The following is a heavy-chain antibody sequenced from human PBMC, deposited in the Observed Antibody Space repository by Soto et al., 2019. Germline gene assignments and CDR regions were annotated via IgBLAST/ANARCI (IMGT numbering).Heavy chain of an antibody. J-gene: IGHJ4*02. D-gene: IGHD6-19*01. CDR3: AKHHLQVAGLSSFDY. CDR2: IYYNGNT. CDR1: NGSMHRYY. V-gene: IGHV4-59*03. Sequence: SETLSLTCTVSNGSMHRYYWSWIRQPPGKGLEWVGYIYYNGNTRYNPSLKSRVTIVVDTSKNQYSLRLTSVTAADTAVYFRAKHHLQVAGLSSFDYWGQGTLVT.